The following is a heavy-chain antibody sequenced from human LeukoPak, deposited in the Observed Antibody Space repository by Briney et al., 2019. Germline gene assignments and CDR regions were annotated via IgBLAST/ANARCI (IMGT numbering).Heavy chain of an antibody. CDR3: ARGRRITMVRGVTYRDY. D-gene: IGHD3-10*01. CDR2: IYYSGST. V-gene: IGHV4-39*07. J-gene: IGHJ4*02. CDR1: GGSISSSSYY. Sequence: SETLSLTCTVSGGSISSSSYYWGWIRQPPGKGLEWIGSIYYSGSTYYNPSLKSRVTISVDTSKNQFSLKLSSVTAADTAVYYCARGRRITMVRGVTYRDYWGQGTLVTVSS.